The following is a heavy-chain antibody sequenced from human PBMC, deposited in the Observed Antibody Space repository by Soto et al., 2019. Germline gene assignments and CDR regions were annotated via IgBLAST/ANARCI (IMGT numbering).Heavy chain of an antibody. V-gene: IGHV3-23*01. J-gene: IGHJ3*02. CDR1: VFTFSIYA. D-gene: IGHD3-16*01. CDR3: AKGASAYYDYVWGAFDI. Sequence: WGSLLLSCASSVFTFSIYAMSWVRQAPGKGLEWVSAISGSGGSTYYADSVKGRFTISRDNSKNTLYLQMKSLRAEDTAVYYCAKGASAYYDYVWGAFDIWGQGTMVTVSS. CDR2: ISGSGGST.